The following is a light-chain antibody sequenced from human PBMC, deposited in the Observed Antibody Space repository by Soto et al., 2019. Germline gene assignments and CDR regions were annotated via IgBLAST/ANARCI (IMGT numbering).Light chain of an antibody. CDR2: DVT. CDR3: CSYAGSYTYV. J-gene: IGLJ1*01. CDR1: SSDVGGYNY. V-gene: IGLV2-11*01. Sequence: QSALTQPRSVSGSPGHSVTISCTGTSSDVGGYNYVSWYQHHPGKAPKLMIYDVTKRPSGVRDRFSASKSGNTASLTISGLQAEDEADYYCCSYAGSYTYVFGTGTKV.